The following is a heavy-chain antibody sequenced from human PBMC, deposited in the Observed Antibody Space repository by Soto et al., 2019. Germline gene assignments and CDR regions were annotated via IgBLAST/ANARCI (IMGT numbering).Heavy chain of an antibody. Sequence: ASVKVSCKAAGGTFSSYAISWVRQAPGQGLEWMGGIIPIFGTANYAQKFQGRVTITADESTSTAYMELSSLRSEDTAVYYCATYGDYSTIYYHYGMDVWGQGTTVTVSS. CDR2: IIPIFGTA. J-gene: IGHJ6*02. CDR1: GGTFSSYA. V-gene: IGHV1-69*13. D-gene: IGHD4-17*01. CDR3: ATYGDYSTIYYHYGMDV.